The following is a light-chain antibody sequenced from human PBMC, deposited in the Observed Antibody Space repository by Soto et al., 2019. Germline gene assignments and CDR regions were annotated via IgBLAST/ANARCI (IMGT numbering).Light chain of an antibody. J-gene: IGKJ3*01. Sequence: DIQMTQSPSSLSASVGDRVTITCRASQSISSYLNWYQQKPGKAPKLLIYAASSLQSGVPSRFSGSGSGTDFNLTISSLQPEDFATYYCQQSYSTPFTCGPGTKVDIK. CDR1: QSISSY. CDR3: QQSYSTPFT. CDR2: AAS. V-gene: IGKV1-39*01.